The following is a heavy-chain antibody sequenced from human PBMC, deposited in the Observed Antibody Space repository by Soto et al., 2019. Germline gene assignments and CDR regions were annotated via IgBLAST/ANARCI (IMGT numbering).Heavy chain of an antibody. CDR2: IYWDDDK. D-gene: IGHD2-21*01. V-gene: IGHV2-5*02. CDR3: VLQGGGGELRSSDASDI. CDR1: GLSLSSGGVA. J-gene: IGHJ3*02. Sequence: SGPTLVNPTQTLTLTCTVSGLSLSSGGVAVGWIRQPPGKALEWLALIYWDDDKRYFPSLRSRTTITKDTSKNQVVLTMTNMDPVDTAIYYCVLQGGGGELRSSDASDIRGQGSMVTVSS.